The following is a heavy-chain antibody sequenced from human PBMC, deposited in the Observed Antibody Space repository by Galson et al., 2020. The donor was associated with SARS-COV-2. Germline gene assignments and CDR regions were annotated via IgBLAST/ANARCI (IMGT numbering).Heavy chain of an antibody. V-gene: IGHV3-53*01. D-gene: IGHD4-4*01. CDR3: AREMRTTVTEAYYYYGMDV. CDR1: GFTVSSNY. CDR2: IYSGGST. J-gene: IGHJ6*02. Sequence: GESLKISCAASGFTVSSNYMSWVRQAPGKGLEWVSVIYSGGSTYYADSVKGRFTISRDNSKNTLYLQMNSLRAEDTAVYYCAREMRTTVTEAYYYYGMDVWGQGTTVTVSS.